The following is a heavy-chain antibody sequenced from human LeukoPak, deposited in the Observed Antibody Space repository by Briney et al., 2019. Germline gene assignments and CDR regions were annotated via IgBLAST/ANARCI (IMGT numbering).Heavy chain of an antibody. D-gene: IGHD5-12*01. CDR3: AKGSIVATTNFDY. V-gene: IGHV3-23*01. CDR2: FSGRNSNT. J-gene: IGHJ4*02. CDR1: GFTFSTYA. Sequence: GGSLRLSCAASGFTFSTYAMSWVRQAPGKGLEWVSTFSGRNSNTYYSDSVKGRFTISGDNSKNTLYLQMNSLRAEDTAVYYCAKGSIVATTNFDYWGQGTLVTVSS.